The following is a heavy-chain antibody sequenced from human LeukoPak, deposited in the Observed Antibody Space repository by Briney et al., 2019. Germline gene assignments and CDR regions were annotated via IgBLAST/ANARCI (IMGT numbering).Heavy chain of an antibody. V-gene: IGHV5-51*01. CDR1: GYSFTSYW. Sequence: GESLKISCKGSGYSFTSYWIGWVRQMPGKGLEWMGIIYPGDSDTRYSPSFQGQVTISADRSISTAYLQWSSLKASDTAMYYCAVEGRYCSSTSCPGEGAFDIWGQGTMVTVSS. CDR3: AVEGRYCSSTSCPGEGAFDI. CDR2: IYPGDSDT. D-gene: IGHD2-2*01. J-gene: IGHJ3*02.